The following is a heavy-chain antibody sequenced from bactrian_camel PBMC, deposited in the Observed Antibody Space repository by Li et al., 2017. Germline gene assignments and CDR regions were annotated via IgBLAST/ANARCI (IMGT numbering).Heavy chain of an antibody. J-gene: IGHJ4*01. CDR2: INSDGLRT. CDR3: AHKSLYYSRNGGLCYDGNAFKYCY. Sequence: QLVESGGGLVQPGGSLRLSCEASGFTFSDYAMNWVRRAPGKGLEWVSAINSDGLRTYFADSVKGRFTISRHNANRTSVLLSLQMDKLKIEDTGIYYCAHKSLYYSRNGGLCYDGNAFKYCYWGQGTQVTVS. V-gene: IGHV3S31*01. D-gene: IGHD3*01. CDR1: GFTFSDYA.